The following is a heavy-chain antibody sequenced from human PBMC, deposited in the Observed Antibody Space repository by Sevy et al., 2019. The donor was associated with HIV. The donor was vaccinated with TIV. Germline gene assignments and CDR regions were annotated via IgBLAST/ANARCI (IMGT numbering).Heavy chain of an antibody. V-gene: IGHV3-30-3*01. CDR1: GLSFSIYP. D-gene: IGHD1-26*01. CDR2: IAFDGSSR. CDR3: ATGRQGATFGY. Sequence: GGSLRLSCTVSGLSFSIYPMIWVRQAPGKGLEWVAVIAFDGSSRFYSDSVRGRFTISRDNTKNTLYLQMHSLRPEDSASYYCATGRQGATFGYWGQGTLVTVSS. J-gene: IGHJ4*02.